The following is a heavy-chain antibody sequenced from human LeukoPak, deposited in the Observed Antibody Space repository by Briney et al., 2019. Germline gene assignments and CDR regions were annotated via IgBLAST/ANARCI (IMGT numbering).Heavy chain of an antibody. Sequence: GGSLRLSCAASGFTFSSYGMHWVRQAPGKGLEWVAVISYDGSNKYYADSVKGRFTISRDNSKNTLYLQMNSLRAEDTAVYYCAKSSGDYWGQGTLVTVSS. CDR1: GFTFSSYG. D-gene: IGHD6-19*01. J-gene: IGHJ4*02. CDR3: AKSSGDY. V-gene: IGHV3-30*18. CDR2: ISYDGSNK.